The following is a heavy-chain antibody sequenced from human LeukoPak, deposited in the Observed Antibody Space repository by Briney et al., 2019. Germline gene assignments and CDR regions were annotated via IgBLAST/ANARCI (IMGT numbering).Heavy chain of an antibody. CDR3: ARDLGDYGDHVGAYYFMDA. D-gene: IGHD3-16*01. Sequence: PSQTLSLTCTVSGGSISSESCYWSWIRLPAGKGLEWIGRIFSSGSIYYNPSLKSRVSLSVDPPKNQFSLTLTSVTAADTAIYYCARDLGDYGDHVGAYYFMDAWDKGTTVIVSS. CDR1: GGSISSESCY. V-gene: IGHV4-61*02. J-gene: IGHJ6*03. CDR2: IFSSGSI.